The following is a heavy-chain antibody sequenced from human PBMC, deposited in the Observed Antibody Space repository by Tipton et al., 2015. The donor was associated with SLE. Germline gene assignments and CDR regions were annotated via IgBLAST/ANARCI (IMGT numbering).Heavy chain of an antibody. CDR1: GFIFSNYG. D-gene: IGHD3-9*01. J-gene: IGHJ4*02. CDR2: IWSDGSQT. V-gene: IGHV3-33*08. CDR3: ARDGGDYDILTGSFDY. Sequence: SLRLSCAASGFIFSNYGMHWVRQAPGKGLEWVAVIWSDGSQTYFADSVKGRFTISRDNSKNTLYLQMNSLRAEDTAVYYCARDGGDYDILTGSFDYWGQGTLVTVSS.